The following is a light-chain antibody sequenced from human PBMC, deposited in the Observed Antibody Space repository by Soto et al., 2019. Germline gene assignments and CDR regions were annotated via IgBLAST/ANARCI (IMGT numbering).Light chain of an antibody. CDR3: LLSYSGARV. CDR1: TGAVTSGHY. J-gene: IGLJ3*02. CDR2: DTN. V-gene: IGLV7-46*01. Sequence: QAVVTQEPSLTVSPGGTVTLTCGSSTGAVTSGHYPYWFQQKPGQAPRTLIYDTNNKHSWTPARFSGSLLGGKAALTLSGAQPEDEAEYYCLLSYSGARVFDGGTKLTVL.